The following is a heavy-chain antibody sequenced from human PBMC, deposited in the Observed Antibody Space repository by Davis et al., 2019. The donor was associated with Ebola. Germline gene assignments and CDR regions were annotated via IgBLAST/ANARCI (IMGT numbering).Heavy chain of an antibody. J-gene: IGHJ3*02. CDR2: INTNTGNP. D-gene: IGHD3-9*01. CDR3: ARGGLTIEYYDILTGYYYRAFDI. CDR1: AYTFTSYA. V-gene: IGHV7-4-1*02. Sequence: ASVKVSCKASAYTFTSYAMNWVRQAPGQGLEWMGWINTNTGNPTYAPGFTGRFVFSLDTSVSTAYLQISSLKAEDTAVYYCARGGLTIEYYDILTGYYYRAFDIWGQGTMVTVSS.